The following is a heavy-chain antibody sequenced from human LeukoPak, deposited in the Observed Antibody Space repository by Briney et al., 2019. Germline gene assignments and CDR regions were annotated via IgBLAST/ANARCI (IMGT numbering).Heavy chain of an antibody. CDR3: ARDGVVPAADFDY. Sequence: GGSLRLSCAASGFTFSSYEMNWVRQAPGKGLEWVSYISSSGSTIYYADSVKGRFTISRDNAKHSLYLQMNSLRAEDTAVYYCARDGVVPAADFDYWGQGTLVTVSS. J-gene: IGHJ4*02. V-gene: IGHV3-48*03. CDR1: GFTFSSYE. CDR2: ISSSGSTI. D-gene: IGHD2-2*01.